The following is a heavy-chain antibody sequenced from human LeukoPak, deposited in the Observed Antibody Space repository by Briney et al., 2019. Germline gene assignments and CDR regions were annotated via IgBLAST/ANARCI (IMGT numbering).Heavy chain of an antibody. Sequence: ASVKVSCKASGYTFTSYGISWVRQAPGQGLEWMGWISAYNGNTNYAQKLQGRVTMTTDTSTSTAYMELRSLRSDDTAVYYCARAPTTDEAAPYWYFDLWGRGTLVTVSS. CDR1: GYTFTSYG. CDR3: ARAPTTDEAAPYWYFDL. V-gene: IGHV1-18*01. CDR2: ISAYNGNT. J-gene: IGHJ2*01. D-gene: IGHD2/OR15-2a*01.